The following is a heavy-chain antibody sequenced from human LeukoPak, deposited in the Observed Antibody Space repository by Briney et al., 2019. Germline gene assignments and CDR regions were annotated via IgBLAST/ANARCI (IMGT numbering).Heavy chain of an antibody. D-gene: IGHD3-10*01. J-gene: IGHJ3*01. CDR3: ARDKSVVRGVINAFDL. CDR2: ISSSSSYI. V-gene: IGHV3-21*01. CDR1: GFTFSSYS. Sequence: PGGSLRLSCAVSGFTFSSYSMNWVRQAPGKGLEWVSSISSSSSYIYYADSVKGRFTISRDNAKNSLYLQMNSLRAEDTAVYYCARDKSVVRGVINAFDLWGPGTMVTVSS.